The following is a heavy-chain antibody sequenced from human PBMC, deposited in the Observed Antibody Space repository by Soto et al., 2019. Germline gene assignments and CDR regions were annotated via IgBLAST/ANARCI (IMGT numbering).Heavy chain of an antibody. D-gene: IGHD3-9*01. CDR1: GYSISSGYY. J-gene: IGHJ4*02. CDR3: ARLVDRSTKISWVLTGPFDY. CDR2: IYHSGST. V-gene: IGHV4-38-2*01. Sequence: PSETLSLTCAVSGYSISSGYYWGWIRQPPGKGLEWIGSIYHSGSTYYNPSLKSRVTISVDTSKNQFSLKLSSVTAADTAVYYCARLVDRSTKISWVLTGPFDYWGQGTLVTVSS.